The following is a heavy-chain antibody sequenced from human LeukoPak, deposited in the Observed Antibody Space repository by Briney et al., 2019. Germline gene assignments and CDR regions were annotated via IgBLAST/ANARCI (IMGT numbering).Heavy chain of an antibody. Sequence: GGSLRLSCAASGFTFSSHAMSWIRQPPGKGLEWVSGISRNGGSTDYADSVKGRFTISRDNSKNTLYLQMNSLRAEDAAGYYCATRGYSSGWYQYSFDYWGERTLVTVSS. V-gene: IGHV3-23*01. CDR1: GFTFSSHA. CDR3: ATRGYSSGWYQYSFDY. J-gene: IGHJ4*02. D-gene: IGHD6-19*01. CDR2: ISRNGGST.